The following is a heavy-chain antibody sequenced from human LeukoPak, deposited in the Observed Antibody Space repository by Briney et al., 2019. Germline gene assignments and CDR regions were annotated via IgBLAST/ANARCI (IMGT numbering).Heavy chain of an antibody. CDR1: GFIVSDYY. D-gene: IGHD3/OR15-3a*01. CDR3: ARDRAANQDWVEFDP. Sequence: GGSLRLSCAVSGFIVSDYYMSWVRQAPGKGLEWVGLIRDSGEAFYADFARGRFAISRDESENTLYLQMNSLRVEVTAVYFCARDRAANQDWVEFDPWGQGTPVIVSS. J-gene: IGHJ5*02. CDR2: IRDSGEA. V-gene: IGHV3-66*03.